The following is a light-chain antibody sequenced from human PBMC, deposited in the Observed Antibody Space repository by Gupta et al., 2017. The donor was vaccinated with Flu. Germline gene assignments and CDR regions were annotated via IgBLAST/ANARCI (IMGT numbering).Light chain of an antibody. Sequence: EIVLTQSPGTLSLSPGERATLSCRASQSVASSYLAWYQQKSGQAPRLLIYGASSRATGIPDRFSGSGSGTDFTLTISRREPEDFAVYYCQQYGGSPPITFGQGTRLEI. CDR3: QQYGGSPPIT. J-gene: IGKJ5*01. V-gene: IGKV3-20*01. CDR2: GAS. CDR1: QSVASSY.